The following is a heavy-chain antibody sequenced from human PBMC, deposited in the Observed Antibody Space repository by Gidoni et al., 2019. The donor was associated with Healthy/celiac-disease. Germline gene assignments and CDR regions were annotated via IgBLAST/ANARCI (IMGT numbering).Heavy chain of an antibody. CDR3: AKGTDTAMVTYFDY. CDR2: ISWNSGSI. V-gene: IGHV3-9*01. D-gene: IGHD5-18*01. CDR1: GFTFDDYA. J-gene: IGHJ4*02. Sequence: EVQLVASGGGLVQPGRSLRLSCAASGFTFDDYAMHWVRQAPGKGLEWVSGISWNSGSIGYADSVKGRFTISRDNAKNSLYLQMNSLRAEDTALYYCAKGTDTAMVTYFDYWGQGTLVTVSS.